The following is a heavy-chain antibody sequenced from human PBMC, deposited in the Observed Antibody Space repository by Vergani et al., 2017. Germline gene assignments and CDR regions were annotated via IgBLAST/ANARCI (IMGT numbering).Heavy chain of an antibody. CDR1: GASISSYF. D-gene: IGHD5-24*01. V-gene: IGHV4-4*07. J-gene: IGHJ4*02. CDR3: AKARKTMATILFDY. Sequence: VQLQESGPGLLKPSETLSLTCSVSGASISSYFWSWIRQPAGKGLEWLGRVHTDGTAYYNPSLRTRVRLSADLSQSQFSLKMTSLTAADTAVYFCAKARKTMATILFDYWGQGTLVTVSS. CDR2: VHTDGTA.